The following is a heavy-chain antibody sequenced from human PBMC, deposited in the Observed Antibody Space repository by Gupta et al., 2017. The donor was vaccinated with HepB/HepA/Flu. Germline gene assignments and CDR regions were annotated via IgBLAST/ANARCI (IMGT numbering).Heavy chain of an antibody. D-gene: IGHD6-25*01. CDR1: GASVSSHSAA. CDR2: TYYRSKWYN. J-gene: IGHJ5*02. CDR3: AREVQRIGLKGGWFDP. Sequence: VQLQQSGPGLVKPSQTLSLTCAISGASVSSHSAAWNWIRQSPSRGLEWLGRTYYRSKWYNDYAVSVKSRITINPDTSKNQFSLQLNSVTPEDTAVYDCAREVQRIGLKGGWFDPWGQGTLVTVSS. V-gene: IGHV6-1*01.